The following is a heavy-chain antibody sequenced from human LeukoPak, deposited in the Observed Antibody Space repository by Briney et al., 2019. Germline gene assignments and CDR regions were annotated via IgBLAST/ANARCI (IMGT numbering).Heavy chain of an antibody. D-gene: IGHD1-1*01. Sequence: GGSLRLSCAASGFTFSSHAMSWVRQAPGKGLEWVSAISGSGGSTYSADSVKGRFTISRDNSKDTLYLQMNSLRAEDTAVYYCAKSYNWNDDYYYYMDVWGKGTTVTISS. J-gene: IGHJ6*03. CDR2: ISGSGGST. V-gene: IGHV3-23*01. CDR3: AKSYNWNDDYYYYMDV. CDR1: GFTFSSHA.